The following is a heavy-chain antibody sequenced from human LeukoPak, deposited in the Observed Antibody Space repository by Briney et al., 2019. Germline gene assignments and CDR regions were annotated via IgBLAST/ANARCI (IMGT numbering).Heavy chain of an antibody. CDR2: ISYDGSNK. J-gene: IGHJ4*02. CDR3: AGGSDDSSGYLVPSHFDY. Sequence: GGSLRLSCAASGFTFSSYAMHWVRQAPGKGLEWVAVISYDGSNKYYADSVKGRFTISRDNSKNTLYLQMNSLRAEDTAVYYCAGGSDDSSGYLVPSHFDYWGQGTLVTVSS. D-gene: IGHD3-22*01. CDR1: GFTFSSYA. V-gene: IGHV3-30-3*01.